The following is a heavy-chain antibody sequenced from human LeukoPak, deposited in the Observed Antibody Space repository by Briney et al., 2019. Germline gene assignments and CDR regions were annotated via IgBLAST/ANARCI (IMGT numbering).Heavy chain of an antibody. CDR3: ARDLGLASDY. CDR1: GFTFSSYG. D-gene: IGHD3/OR15-3a*01. Sequence: GGSLRLSCAASGFTFSSYGMHWVRQAPGKGLEWVAFIRYDGSNKYYADSVKGRFTISRDNSKNTLYLQMNSLRAEDTAVYYCARDLGLASDYWGQGTLVTVSS. V-gene: IGHV3-30*02. J-gene: IGHJ4*02. CDR2: IRYDGSNK.